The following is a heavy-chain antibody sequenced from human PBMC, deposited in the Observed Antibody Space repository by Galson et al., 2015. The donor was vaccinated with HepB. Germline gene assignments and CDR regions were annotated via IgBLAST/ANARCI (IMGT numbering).Heavy chain of an antibody. Sequence: SLRLSCAATGFTFDDYAMHWVRQAPGKGLEWVSGISWNSGSIGYADSVKGRFTISRDNAKNSLYLQMNSLRAEDTALYYCAKDVPRRGQWLVSRGWFDPWGQGTLVTVSS. CDR2: ISWNSGSI. V-gene: IGHV3-9*01. D-gene: IGHD6-19*01. CDR1: GFTFDDYA. CDR3: AKDVPRRGQWLVSRGWFDP. J-gene: IGHJ5*02.